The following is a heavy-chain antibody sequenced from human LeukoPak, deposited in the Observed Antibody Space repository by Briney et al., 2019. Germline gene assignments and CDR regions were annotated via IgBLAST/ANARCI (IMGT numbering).Heavy chain of an antibody. CDR2: FDPEDGET. J-gene: IGHJ4*02. Sequence: GASVKVSCKVSGYTLTELSMHWVRQAPGKGLEWMGGFDPEDGETIYAQKFQGRVTMTEDTSTDTAYMELSSLRSEDTAVYYCATNGYYYDSSGPHGYWGQGTLVTVSS. CDR1: GYTLTELS. V-gene: IGHV1-24*01. D-gene: IGHD3-22*01. CDR3: ATNGYYYDSSGPHGY.